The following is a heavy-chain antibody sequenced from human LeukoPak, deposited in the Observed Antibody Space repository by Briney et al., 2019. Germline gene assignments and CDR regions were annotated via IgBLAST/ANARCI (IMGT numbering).Heavy chain of an antibody. CDR2: INHSGST. J-gene: IGHJ6*02. D-gene: IGHD5-18*01. Sequence: SETLSLTCAVYGGSFSGYYWSWIRQPPGKGLEWIGEINHSGSTNYNPSLKSRVTISVDTSKNQFSLKLSSVTAADTAVYYCASGSPLWIQLWYYGMDVWGQGTTVTVSS. V-gene: IGHV4-34*01. CDR1: GGSFSGYY. CDR3: ASGSPLWIQLWYYGMDV.